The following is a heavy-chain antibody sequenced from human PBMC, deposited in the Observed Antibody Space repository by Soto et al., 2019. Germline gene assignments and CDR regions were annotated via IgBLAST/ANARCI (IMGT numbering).Heavy chain of an antibody. CDR1: GGSISSGDYY. J-gene: IGHJ4*02. V-gene: IGHV4-30-4*01. CDR3: ARDELTGTVVTPAFDY. CDR2: IYYSGST. Sequence: QVQLQESGPGLVKPSQTLSLTCTVSGGSISSGDYYWSWIRQPPGKGLEWIVYIYYSGSTYYNPSLKSRVTISVDTSKNQFSLKLSSVTAAATAVYYCARDELTGTVVTPAFDYWGQVTLVTVSS. D-gene: IGHD2-21*02.